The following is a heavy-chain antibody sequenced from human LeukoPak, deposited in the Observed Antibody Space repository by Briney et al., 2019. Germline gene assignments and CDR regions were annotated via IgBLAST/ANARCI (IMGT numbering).Heavy chain of an antibody. Sequence: SGGSLRLSCAASGFTVSSNYMSWVRQSPGKGLEWVSVIYSGGTTYYADSVKGRFTISRENSNNTLYLQMNSLRAEDTAVYYCASYGSGSYRGLDYWGQGTLVTVSS. CDR3: ASYGSGSYRGLDY. CDR2: IYSGGTT. V-gene: IGHV3-53*01. J-gene: IGHJ4*02. CDR1: GFTVSSNY. D-gene: IGHD3-10*01.